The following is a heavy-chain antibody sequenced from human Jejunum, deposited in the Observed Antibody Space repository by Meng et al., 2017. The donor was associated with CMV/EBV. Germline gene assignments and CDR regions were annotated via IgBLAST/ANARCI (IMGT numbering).Heavy chain of an antibody. V-gene: IGHV3-74*01. CDR1: GFHFISYW. CDR3: GDFEAG. J-gene: IGHJ4*02. Sequence: SLTVPCPASGFHFISYWIHWVRQAPGKGLVWVSSISNIGSFKACADSVKGRFTVSRDNAKNTAYLQMNSLTVEDAAVYYCGDFEAGWGQGTLVTVSS. D-gene: IGHD3-3*01. CDR2: ISNIGSFK.